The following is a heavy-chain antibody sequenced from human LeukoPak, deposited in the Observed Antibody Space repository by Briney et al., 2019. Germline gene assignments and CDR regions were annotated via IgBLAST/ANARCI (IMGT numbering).Heavy chain of an antibody. J-gene: IGHJ4*02. D-gene: IGHD2-15*01. Sequence: PSQTLSLTCTVPGGSISSGDYYWSWIRQPPGKGLEWIGYIYYSGSTYYNPSLKSRVTISVDTSKNQFSLKLSSVTAADTAVYYCAREVVVAAHFDYWGQGTLVTVSS. V-gene: IGHV4-30-4*01. CDR1: GGSISSGDYY. CDR3: AREVVVAAHFDY. CDR2: IYYSGST.